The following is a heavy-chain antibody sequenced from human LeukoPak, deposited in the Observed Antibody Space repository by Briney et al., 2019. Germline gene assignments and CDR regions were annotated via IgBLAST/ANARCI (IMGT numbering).Heavy chain of an antibody. D-gene: IGHD3-3*01. Sequence: SETLSLTCTVSGGSISSSSYYWGWIRQPPGKGLEWIGSIYYSGSTNYNPSLKSRVTISVDTSKNQFSLKLSSVTAADTAVYYCARDSGGDFWSGYYYYYGMDVWGQGTTVTVSS. CDR2: IYYSGST. CDR1: GGSISSSSYY. V-gene: IGHV4-39*07. J-gene: IGHJ6*02. CDR3: ARDSGGDFWSGYYYYYGMDV.